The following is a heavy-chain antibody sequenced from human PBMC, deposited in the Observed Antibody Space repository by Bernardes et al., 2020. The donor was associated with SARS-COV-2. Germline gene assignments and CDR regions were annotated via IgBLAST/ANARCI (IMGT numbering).Heavy chain of an antibody. D-gene: IGHD3-9*01. V-gene: IGHV3-30-3*01. Sequence: GGSLRLSCAASGFSFRTHAMHWVRRAPGKGLEWVAVTSYDGDNKYYADSVKGRFTISRDNSMNTLYLEMNSLTPEDKAVYYCASPRVDFVWLLPLDYWGQGTRVTVSS. CDR1: GFSFRTHA. J-gene: IGHJ4*02. CDR2: TSYDGDNK. CDR3: ASPRVDFVWLLPLDY.